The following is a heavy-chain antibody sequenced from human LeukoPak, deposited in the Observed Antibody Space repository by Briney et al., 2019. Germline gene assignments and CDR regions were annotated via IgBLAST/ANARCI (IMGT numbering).Heavy chain of an antibody. V-gene: IGHV3-30*18. CDR1: GFSFISYG. J-gene: IGHJ4*02. Sequence: GGSLRLSCAASGFSFISYGMHWVRQAPGKGLEWVGVISDDGRRKDYADSVKGRFTISRDNSKDTLYLQKNSLRAEDTAVYYCAKRPSDYGDYVSYFDYWGQGTLVTVSS. CDR2: ISDDGRRK. D-gene: IGHD4-17*01. CDR3: AKRPSDYGDYVSYFDY.